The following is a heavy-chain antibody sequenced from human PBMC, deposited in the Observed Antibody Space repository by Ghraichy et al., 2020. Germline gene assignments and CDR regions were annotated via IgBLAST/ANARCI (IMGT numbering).Heavy chain of an antibody. J-gene: IGHJ2*01. V-gene: IGHV3-48*01. Sequence: LSLTCEGAGFDFNKYRLNWVRQAPGKGLEWIAFISSGGDSAIYADSVRGRFAISRDDANKSLSLQMDGLRVEDTAIYYCARASFDFWSGARYYWYFNLWGRGTLVSVSS. D-gene: IGHD3-3*01. CDR2: ISSGGDSA. CDR3: ARASFDFWSGARYYWYFNL. CDR1: GFDFNKYR.